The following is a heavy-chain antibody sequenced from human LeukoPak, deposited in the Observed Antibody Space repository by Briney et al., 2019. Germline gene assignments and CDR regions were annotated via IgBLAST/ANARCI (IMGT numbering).Heavy chain of an antibody. V-gene: IGHV3-66*01. CDR2: IYSGGST. Sequence: GGSLRLSCAASGFTVSSNYMSWVRQAPGKGLEWVSVIYSGGSTYYADSVKGRFTISRDNSKNTLYLQMNSLRAEDTAVYYCARDEAAAGFFDYWGQGTLVTVSS. D-gene: IGHD6-13*01. CDR3: ARDEAAAGFFDY. J-gene: IGHJ4*02. CDR1: GFTVSSNY.